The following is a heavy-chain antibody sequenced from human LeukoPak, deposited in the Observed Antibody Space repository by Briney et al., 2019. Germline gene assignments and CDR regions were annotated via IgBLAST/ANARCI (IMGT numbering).Heavy chain of an antibody. CDR3: ARAGDSSGYYYYSAYYFDY. CDR2: ISSSSSTI. Sequence: GGSLRLSCAASGFTFSSYSMNWVRQAPGKGLEWVSYISSSSSTIYYADSVKGRFTISRDNAKNSLYLQMNSLRAKDTAVYYCARAGDSSGYYYYSAYYFDYWGQGTLVTVSS. V-gene: IGHV3-48*01. CDR1: GFTFSSYS. D-gene: IGHD3-22*01. J-gene: IGHJ4*02.